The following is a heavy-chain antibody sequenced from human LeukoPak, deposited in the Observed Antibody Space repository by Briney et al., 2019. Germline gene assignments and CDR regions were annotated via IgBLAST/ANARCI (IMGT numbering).Heavy chain of an antibody. V-gene: IGHV3-53*01. J-gene: IGHJ1*01. CDR1: GSTVSSNY. CDR2: IYSGGNT. CDR3: ARFNEQQMFFQH. D-gene: IGHD6-13*01. Sequence: GGSLRLSCAASGSTVSSNYMSWVRQAPGKGLEWVSVIYSGGNTYCADSVKGRFTISRDNSKNTVYLQMNSLRAEDTAVYYCARFNEQQMFFQHWGQGTLVTVSS.